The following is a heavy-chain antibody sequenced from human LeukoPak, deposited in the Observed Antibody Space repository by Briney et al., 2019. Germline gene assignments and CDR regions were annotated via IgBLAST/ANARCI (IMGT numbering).Heavy chain of an antibody. CDR1: GYTFTGYY. J-gene: IGHJ5*02. D-gene: IGHD2-15*01. V-gene: IGHV1-2*06. CDR3: ERDGGLYCSGGSCYAKNNWFDP. CDR2: INPNSGGT. Sequence: ASVKVSCKASGYTFTGYYMHWVRQAPGQGLEWMGRINPNSGGTNYAQKFQGRVTMTRDTSISTAYMELSRLRSDDTAVYYCERDGGLYCSGGSCYAKNNWFDPWGQGTLVTVSS.